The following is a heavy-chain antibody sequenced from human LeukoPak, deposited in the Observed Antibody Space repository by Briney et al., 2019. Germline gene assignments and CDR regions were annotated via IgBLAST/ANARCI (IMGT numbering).Heavy chain of an antibody. D-gene: IGHD5-24*01. CDR1: GGTFSSYA. V-gene: IGHV1-69*06. J-gene: IGHJ4*02. Sequence: SVKVSCKASGGTFSSYAISWVRQAPGQGLEWMGGNIPIFGTANYAQKFQGRVTITADKSTSTAYMELSSLRSEDTAVYYCARDRPYGYNSFDYWGQGTLVTVSS. CDR3: ARDRPYGYNSFDY. CDR2: NIPIFGTA.